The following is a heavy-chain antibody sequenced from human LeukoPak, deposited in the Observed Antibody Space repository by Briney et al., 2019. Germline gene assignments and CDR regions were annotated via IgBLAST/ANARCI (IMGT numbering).Heavy chain of an antibody. V-gene: IGHV4-59*01. CDR1: GGSLNSYY. CDR3: ARGRISNWGFEGTLFDA. D-gene: IGHD7-27*01. Sequence: PSETLSLTCTVSGGSLNSYYWNWIRQPPGKGLEWIGFITHSGGTDFDSSLGGRVTISVDTSKNQFSLRLTSMTAADTAVYFCARGRISNWGFEGTLFDAWGQGVLVTVSS. CDR2: ITHSGGT. J-gene: IGHJ4*02.